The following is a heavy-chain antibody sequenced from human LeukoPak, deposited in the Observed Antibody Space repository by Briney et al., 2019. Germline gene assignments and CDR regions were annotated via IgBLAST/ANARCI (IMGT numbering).Heavy chain of an antibody. CDR1: GFTFSSYW. CDR3: AREGAYYDSSGYYYYYYYMDV. J-gene: IGHJ6*03. CDR2: INSDGSST. V-gene: IGHV3-74*01. Sequence: PGGSLRLSCAASGFTFSSYWMNWVRQAPGKGLVWVSGINSDGSSTNYADSVKGRFTISRNNAKNTLYLQMNSMSAEDAAVYYCAREGAYYDSSGYYYYYYYMDVWGKGTTVTVSS. D-gene: IGHD3-22*01.